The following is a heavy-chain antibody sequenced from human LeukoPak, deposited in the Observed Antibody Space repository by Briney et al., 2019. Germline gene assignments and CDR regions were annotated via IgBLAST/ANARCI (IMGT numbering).Heavy chain of an antibody. J-gene: IGHJ2*01. D-gene: IGHD5-18*01. Sequence: ASVKVSCKASGYTFTGYYMHWVRQAPGQGLEWMGWINPNSGGTNYAQKFQGRVTMTRDTSISTAYMELSRLRSDDTAVYYCAKGGERGYSYGNWYFDLWGRGTLVTVSS. CDR3: AKGGERGYSYGNWYFDL. CDR2: INPNSGGT. CDR1: GYTFTGYY. V-gene: IGHV1-2*02.